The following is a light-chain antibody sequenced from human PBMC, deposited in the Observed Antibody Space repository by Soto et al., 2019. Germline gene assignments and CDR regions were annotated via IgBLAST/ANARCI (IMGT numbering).Light chain of an antibody. Sequence: EIVLTQSPGTLSLSPGGGATLSCRASQSVSSSSLAWYQQKPGQAPRLLIYGASSRATGIPDRFSGSGSGTDFTLTISRLEPEDFAVYFCQQYDSSPFFGQGTRLEIE. CDR2: GAS. V-gene: IGKV3-20*01. J-gene: IGKJ5*01. CDR3: QQYDSSPF. CDR1: QSVSSSS.